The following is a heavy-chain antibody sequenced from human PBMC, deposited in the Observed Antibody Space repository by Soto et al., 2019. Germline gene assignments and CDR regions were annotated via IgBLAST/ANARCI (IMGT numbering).Heavy chain of an antibody. CDR2: IYSGGTT. CDR1: GCTVSSNY. D-gene: IGHD3-22*01. CDR3: PRGLNVYDHSGYYYY. Sequence: EVQLVETGGGLIQPGGSLRLSCVASGCTVSSNYMSGVRQAPGKGLEWVSIIYSGGTTHYASSVKGRFTISRDNSKNTLYLQMNSLCAEDTAVYYCPRGLNVYDHSGYYYYWGQGTLVTVSP. J-gene: IGHJ4*02. V-gene: IGHV3-53*02.